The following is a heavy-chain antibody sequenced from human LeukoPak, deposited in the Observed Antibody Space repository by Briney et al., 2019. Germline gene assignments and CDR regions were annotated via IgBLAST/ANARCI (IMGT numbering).Heavy chain of an antibody. CDR1: GFTFDDYG. CDR3: ARGGKAMVTLSYYYYYMDV. CDR2: INWNGGST. J-gene: IGHJ6*03. D-gene: IGHD5-18*01. Sequence: PGGSLRLSCAASGFTFDDYGMSWVRQAPGKGLEWVSGINWNGGSTGYADSVKGRFTTSRDNAKNSLYLQMNSLRAEDTALYYCARGGKAMVTLSYYYYYMDVWGKGTTVTVSS. V-gene: IGHV3-20*04.